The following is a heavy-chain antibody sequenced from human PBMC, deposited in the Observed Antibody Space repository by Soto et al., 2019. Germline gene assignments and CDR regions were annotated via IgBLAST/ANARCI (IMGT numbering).Heavy chain of an antibody. CDR2: ISAYNGNT. CDR1: GYTFTSYG. D-gene: IGHD6-13*01. J-gene: IGHJ6*02. V-gene: IGHV1-18*01. Sequence: GASVKVSCKASGYTFTSYGISWVRQAPGQGLEWMGWISAYNGNTNYAQKLQGRVTMTTDTSTSTAYMELRSLRSDDTAVYYCARDQDSSSWSPFLYYYGMDVWGQGTTVTVSS. CDR3: ARDQDSSSWSPFLYYYGMDV.